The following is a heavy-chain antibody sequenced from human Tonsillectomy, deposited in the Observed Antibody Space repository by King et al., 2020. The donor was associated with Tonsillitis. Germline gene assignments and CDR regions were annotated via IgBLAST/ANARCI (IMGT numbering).Heavy chain of an antibody. CDR2: ISFDASRE. CDR1: GFDFRSYG. J-gene: IGHJ4*02. D-gene: IGHD6-19*01. Sequence: VQLVESGGGVVQPGGSLRLSCASSGFDFRSYGMHWVRQAPGKGLEWVAVISFDASRENYADSVKGRFTISRVNSKNTLYLQMNSLRAEDTAVYYCARERLYSSGWGIDYWGQGSLVTVSS. V-gene: IGHV3-33*05. CDR3: ARERLYSSGWGIDY.